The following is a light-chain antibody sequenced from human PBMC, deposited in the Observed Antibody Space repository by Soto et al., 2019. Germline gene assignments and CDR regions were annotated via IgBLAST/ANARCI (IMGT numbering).Light chain of an antibody. CDR2: AAS. CDR1: QSISSY. Sequence: DIQMTQSPSSLSASVGDRVTITCRASQSISSYLNWYQQKPGTAPKLLIYAASSLQGGVPSRFSGSGSGTDFTLTIRSLQPEDFAIYHCQQSYSTPYTFGQGTKLEIK. J-gene: IGKJ2*01. V-gene: IGKV1-39*01. CDR3: QQSYSTPYT.